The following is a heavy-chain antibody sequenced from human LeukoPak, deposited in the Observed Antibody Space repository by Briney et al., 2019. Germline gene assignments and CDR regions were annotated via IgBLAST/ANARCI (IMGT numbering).Heavy chain of an antibody. CDR2: IKQDESKR. V-gene: IGHV3-7*01. CDR1: GFTVSSNY. D-gene: IGHD2-15*01. J-gene: IGHJ5*02. Sequence: VGSLRLSCAASGFTVSSNYMSWVRQAPGKGLEWVANIKQDESKRYYVVSVKGRFTISRDNAKNSLYLQINSLRAEDTAVYYCAREASLYCSGNDCYWAFDRWGQGTLVTVSS. CDR3: AREASLYCSGNDCYWAFDR.